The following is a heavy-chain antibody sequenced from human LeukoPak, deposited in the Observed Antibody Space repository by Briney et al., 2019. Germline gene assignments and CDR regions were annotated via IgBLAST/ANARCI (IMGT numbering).Heavy chain of an antibody. D-gene: IGHD1-26*01. CDR1: GGSISYYS. Sequence: SETLSLTCTVSGGSISYYSWSWIRQPAGKGLEWIGHIYISGSTNYNPSLKGRVTMSVDTSKNHFSLTLNAVTAADTAVYHCASYSGIYSAFEIWSQGTLVTVSS. V-gene: IGHV4-4*07. CDR3: ASYSGIYSAFEI. CDR2: IYISGST. J-gene: IGHJ3*02.